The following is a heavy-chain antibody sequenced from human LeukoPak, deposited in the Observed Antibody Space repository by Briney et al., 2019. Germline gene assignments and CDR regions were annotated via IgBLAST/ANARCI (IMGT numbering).Heavy chain of an antibody. J-gene: IGHJ4*02. V-gene: IGHV4-31*03. Sequence: PSETLSLTCTVSGGSISSGGYYWSWIRQHPGKGLEWIGYIYYSGSTYYNPSLKSRVTISVDTSKNQFSLKLSSVTAVDTAVYYCARGGIAVAVYYFDYWGQGTLVTVSS. CDR3: ARGGIAVAVYYFDY. CDR2: IYYSGST. CDR1: GGSISSGGYY. D-gene: IGHD6-19*01.